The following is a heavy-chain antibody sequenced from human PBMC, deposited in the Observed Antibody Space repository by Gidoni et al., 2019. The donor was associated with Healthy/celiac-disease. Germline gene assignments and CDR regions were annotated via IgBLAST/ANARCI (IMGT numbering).Heavy chain of an antibody. CDR2: MNRNSGNT. CDR1: GYTLPSYD. J-gene: IGHJ6*03. CDR3: ARGPYYDILTGYYNYYYYMDV. D-gene: IGHD3-9*01. Sequence: QVQLVQSGAEVKKPGASVKVSCQASGYTLPSYDLNWVRQATGEGLEWMGWMNRNSGNTCYAQKFQGRGTMTRNTSISTAYMELSSLRSEDTAVYYCARGPYYDILTGYYNYYYYMDVWGKGTTVTVSS. V-gene: IGHV1-8*01.